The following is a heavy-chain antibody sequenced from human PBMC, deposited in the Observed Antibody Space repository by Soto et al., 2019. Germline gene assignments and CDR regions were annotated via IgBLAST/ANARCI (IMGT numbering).Heavy chain of an antibody. D-gene: IGHD6-13*01. J-gene: IGHJ5*02. Sequence: HPGGSLRLSCAASGFTFSSYWMNWVRQAPGKGLEWVANIKQDGSEKYYVDSVKGRFTISRDNAKNSLYLQMNSLRAEDTAVYYCARDIATAGSWFDPWGQGTLVTVSS. CDR2: IKQDGSEK. CDR1: GFTFSSYW. V-gene: IGHV3-7*01. CDR3: ARDIATAGSWFDP.